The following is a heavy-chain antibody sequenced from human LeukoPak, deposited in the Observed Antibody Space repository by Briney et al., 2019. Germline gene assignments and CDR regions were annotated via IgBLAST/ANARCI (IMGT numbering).Heavy chain of an antibody. CDR1: GGSFSGFY. CDR2: IIHTGST. D-gene: IGHD3-16*01. J-gene: IGHJ4*02. V-gene: IGHV4-34*12. CDR3: ARIWGGY. Sequence: SETLSLTCAVYGGSFSGFYWTWIRQPPGKGLEWVGEIIHTGSTNYNPSLKSRVTISVDTSKNQFSLNLTSVTAADTAVYYCARIWGGYWGQETLVTVSS.